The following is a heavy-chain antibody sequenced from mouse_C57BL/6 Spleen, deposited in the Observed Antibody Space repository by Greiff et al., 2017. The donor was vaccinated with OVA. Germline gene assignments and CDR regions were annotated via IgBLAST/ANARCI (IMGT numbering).Heavy chain of an antibody. V-gene: IGHV1-64*01. Sequence: VQLQQPGAELVKPGASVKLSCKASGYTFTSYWMHWVKQRPGQGLEWIGMIHPNSGSTNYNEKFKSKATLTVDKSSSTAYMQLSSLTSEDSAVYYCAREDYDAWFAYWGQGTLVTVSA. CDR1: GYTFTSYW. J-gene: IGHJ3*01. D-gene: IGHD2-4*01. CDR3: AREDYDAWFAY. CDR2: IHPNSGST.